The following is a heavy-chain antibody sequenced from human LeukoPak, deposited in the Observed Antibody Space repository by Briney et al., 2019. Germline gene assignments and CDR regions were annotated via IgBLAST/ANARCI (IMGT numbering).Heavy chain of an antibody. J-gene: IGHJ4*02. CDR2: ISGSGGGT. CDR1: GFTFSSYA. V-gene: IGHV3-23*01. D-gene: IGHD3-3*01. CDR3: AKNNYDFWSGYFRGGDY. Sequence: GGSLRLSCAASGFTFSSYAMSWVRQAPGKGLEWVSTISGSGGGTYYADSVKGRFTISRDNSKNTLYLQMNSLRAEDTAVYYCAKNNYDFWSGYFRGGDYWGQGTLVTVSS.